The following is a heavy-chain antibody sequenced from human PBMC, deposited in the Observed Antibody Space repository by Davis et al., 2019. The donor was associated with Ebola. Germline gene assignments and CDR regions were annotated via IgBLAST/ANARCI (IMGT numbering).Heavy chain of an antibody. CDR1: GGSISSYY. D-gene: IGHD4-23*01. V-gene: IGHV4-59*08. Sequence: MPSETLSLTCTVSGGSISSYYWSWIRQPPGKGLEWIGYIYYSGSTNYNPSLKSRVTISVDTSKNQFSLKLSSVTAADTAVYYCARLNYGGNSAPFDYWGQGTLVTVSS. CDR3: ARLNYGGNSAPFDY. CDR2: IYYSGST. J-gene: IGHJ4*02.